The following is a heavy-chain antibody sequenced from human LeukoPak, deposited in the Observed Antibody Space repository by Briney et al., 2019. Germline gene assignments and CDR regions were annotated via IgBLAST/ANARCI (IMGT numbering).Heavy chain of an antibody. CDR3: ARGVVATSGYNWFDP. CDR2: ISSSGSTI. V-gene: IGHV3-11*01. D-gene: IGHD5-12*01. Sequence: PGESLRLSCAASGFTFSDYYMSWIRQAPGKGLEWVSYISSSGSTIYYADSVKGRFTISRDNAKNSLYLQMNSLRAEDTAVYYCARGVVATSGYNWFDPWGQGTLVTASS. CDR1: GFTFSDYY. J-gene: IGHJ5*02.